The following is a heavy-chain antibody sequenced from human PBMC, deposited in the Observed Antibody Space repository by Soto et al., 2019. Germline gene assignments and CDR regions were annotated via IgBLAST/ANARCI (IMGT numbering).Heavy chain of an antibody. CDR2: IYYSGST. J-gene: IGHJ5*02. CDR1: GGSISSGDYY. V-gene: IGHV4-30-4*01. D-gene: IGHD3-9*01. CDR3: ARDRVGDFDWFVVGWFDP. Sequence: QVQLQESGPGLVKPSQTLSLTCTVSGGSISSGDYYWSWIRQPPGKGLEWIGYIYYSGSTYYNPSLQSRVTISVDTSKNQFSLKLSSVTAADTAVYYCARDRVGDFDWFVVGWFDPWGQGTLVTVSS.